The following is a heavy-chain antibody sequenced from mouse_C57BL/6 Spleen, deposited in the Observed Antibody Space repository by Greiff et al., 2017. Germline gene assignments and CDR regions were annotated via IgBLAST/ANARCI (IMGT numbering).Heavy chain of an antibody. CDR2: IDPNSGGT. CDR3: ACMITTEDYYAMDY. V-gene: IGHV1-72*01. CDR1: GYTFTSYW. Sequence: QVQLQQPGAELVKPGASVKLSCKASGYTFTSYWMHWVKQRPGRGLEWIGRIDPNSGGTKYNEQFKRKATLTVDKPSRTAYVQLSSLTSEDSAVYECACMITTEDYYAMDYWGQGTSVTVSS. D-gene: IGHD2-4*01. J-gene: IGHJ4*01.